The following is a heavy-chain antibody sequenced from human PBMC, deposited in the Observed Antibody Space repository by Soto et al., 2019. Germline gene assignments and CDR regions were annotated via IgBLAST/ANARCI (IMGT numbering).Heavy chain of an antibody. CDR2: IKQDGSEK. CDR3: ARVSGWLAPDNYFDY. Sequence: TGGSLRLSCAASGFTFSSYWMSWVRQAPGKGLEWVANIKQDGSEKYYVDSVKGRFTISRDNAKNSLYLQMNSLRAEDTAVYYCARVSGWLAPDNYFDYWGQGTLVTVSS. J-gene: IGHJ4*02. CDR1: GFTFSSYW. V-gene: IGHV3-7*01. D-gene: IGHD3-22*01.